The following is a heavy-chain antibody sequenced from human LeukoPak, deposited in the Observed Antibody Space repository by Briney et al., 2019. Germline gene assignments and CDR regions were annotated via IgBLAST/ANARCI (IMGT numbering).Heavy chain of an antibody. J-gene: IGHJ5*02. CDR1: GIVFSNTA. CDR2: ISGGGERT. Sequence: GGSLRLSCAASGIVFSNTAMNWARQSPGRGLEWVSAISGGGERTFYADSRKGTFSISRNNSKILVYLQMDSLRADDTAIPYCGKDGGQYSSGPEFDPRGQGALVTVSS. V-gene: IGHV3-23*01. D-gene: IGHD6-19*01. CDR3: GKDGGQYSSGPEFDP.